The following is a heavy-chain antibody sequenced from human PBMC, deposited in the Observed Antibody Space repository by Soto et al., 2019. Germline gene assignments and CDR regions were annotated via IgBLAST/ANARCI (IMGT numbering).Heavy chain of an antibody. Sequence: EVQLVESGGDLVQPGGSLRLSCAASGFNFSAYWMSWVRQAPGKGLEWVANINQDGDAKNYVDSVKGRFTISRDNAKNSFYLQMNSLRAEDTAMYYCASTRLHDYWVQGALVAVSS. V-gene: IGHV3-7*01. D-gene: IGHD4-4*01. CDR1: GFNFSAYW. CDR3: ASTRLHDY. CDR2: INQDGDAK. J-gene: IGHJ4*02.